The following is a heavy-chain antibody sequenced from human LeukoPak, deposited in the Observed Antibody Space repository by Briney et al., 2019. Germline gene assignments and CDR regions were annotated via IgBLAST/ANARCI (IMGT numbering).Heavy chain of an antibody. V-gene: IGHV1-69*05. CDR1: GGTFSSYA. CDR2: IIPIFGTA. CDR3: ASTNYDILTGYPIYYFDY. J-gene: IGHJ4*02. D-gene: IGHD3-9*01. Sequence: ASVKVSCKASGGTFSSYAISWVRQAPGQGLEWMGRIIPIFGTANYAQKFQGRVTITTDEPTSTAYMELSSLRSEDTAVYYCASTNYDILTGYPIYYFDYWGQGTLVTVSS.